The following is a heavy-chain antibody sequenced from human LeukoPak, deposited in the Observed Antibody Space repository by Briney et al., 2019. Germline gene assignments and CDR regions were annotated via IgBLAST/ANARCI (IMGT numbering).Heavy chain of an antibody. CDR2: IIPIFGTA. D-gene: IGHD6-13*01. Sequence: GSSVKVSCKASGGTFSSYAISWVRQAPGQGLEWMGGIIPIFGTANYAQKFQGRVTITTDESTSTAYMELSSLRSEDTAVYYCASDAGLAGSSWYYFDYWGQGTLVTVSS. J-gene: IGHJ4*02. CDR3: ASDAGLAGSSWYYFDY. CDR1: GGTFSSYA. V-gene: IGHV1-69*05.